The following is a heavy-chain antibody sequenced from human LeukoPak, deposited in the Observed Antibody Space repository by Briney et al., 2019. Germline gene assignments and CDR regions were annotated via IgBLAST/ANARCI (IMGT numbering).Heavy chain of an antibody. J-gene: IGHJ6*04. Sequence: PGGSLRLSCAASGFTFSGSAMHWVRQASGKGLEWVGRIRSKANNYATAYAASVNGRFTISRDDSKNTAYLQMNSLKIEDTAVYYCTSGADVSRDVWGKGTTVTISS. V-gene: IGHV3-73*01. CDR2: IRSKANNYAT. CDR3: TSGADVSRDV. D-gene: IGHD3-10*01. CDR1: GFTFSGSA.